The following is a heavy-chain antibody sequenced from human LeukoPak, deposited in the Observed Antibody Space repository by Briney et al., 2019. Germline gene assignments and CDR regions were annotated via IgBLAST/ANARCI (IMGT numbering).Heavy chain of an antibody. Sequence: ASVKVSCKASGYTFTTYAIHWVRQAPGQRFEWMGWINTGNGDTRYSQKFQGRVTITRDTSASTAYMELSSLRSEDTAVYYCARDYGSGSLHYWGQGTLVTVSS. J-gene: IGHJ4*02. CDR2: INTGNGDT. CDR1: GYTFTTYA. CDR3: ARDYGSGSLHY. D-gene: IGHD3-10*01. V-gene: IGHV1-3*04.